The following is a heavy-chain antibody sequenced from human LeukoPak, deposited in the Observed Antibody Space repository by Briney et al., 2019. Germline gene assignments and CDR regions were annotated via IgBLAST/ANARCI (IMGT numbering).Heavy chain of an antibody. D-gene: IGHD2-8*01. Sequence: ASAKVSCRASGYTFTTYHIHWVRQAPGQGFEWMGIINLNGGRASYAQKFQGRVTMTRDTSTSTAYMELSSLGSEDTAVYYCTRDNGGTNGLKWGQGTLVTVSS. J-gene: IGHJ4*02. V-gene: IGHV1-46*01. CDR1: GYTFTTYH. CDR2: INLNGGRA. CDR3: TRDNGGTNGLK.